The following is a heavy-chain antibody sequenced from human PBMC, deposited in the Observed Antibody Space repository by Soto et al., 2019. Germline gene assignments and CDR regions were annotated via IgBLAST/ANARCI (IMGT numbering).Heavy chain of an antibody. CDR2: MRSDGSNK. D-gene: IGHD2-2*01. Sequence: GGSLRLSCAASGFTFSSYAMSWVRQAPGKGLEWVALMRSDGSNKYYVDSVKGRFTISRDNSKNMLFLQMDSLRAEDTAVYYCARAHISSEISMPQTFHHWGPGTLVTVSS. V-gene: IGHV3-33*08. CDR3: ARAHISSEISMPQTFHH. J-gene: IGHJ1*01. CDR1: GFTFSSYA.